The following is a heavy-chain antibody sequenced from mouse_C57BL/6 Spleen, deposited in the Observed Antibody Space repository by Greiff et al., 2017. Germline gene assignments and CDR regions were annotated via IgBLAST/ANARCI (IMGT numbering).Heavy chain of an antibody. J-gene: IGHJ4*01. D-gene: IGHD1-1*01. V-gene: IGHV5-6*01. CDR2: ISSGGSYT. CDR3: ARHPIYYYGVADYYYAMDY. Sequence: EVKLMESGGDLVKPGGSLKLSCAASGFTFSSYGMSWVRQTPDKRLEWVATISSGGSYTYYPDSVKGRFTISRDNAKNTLYLQMSSLKSEDTAMYYCARHPIYYYGVADYYYAMDYWGQGTSVTVAS. CDR1: GFTFSSYG.